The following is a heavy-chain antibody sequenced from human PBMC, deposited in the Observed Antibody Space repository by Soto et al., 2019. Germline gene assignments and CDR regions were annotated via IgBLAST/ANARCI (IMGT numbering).Heavy chain of an antibody. CDR3: TTPSSNYGVYDGGYYYYHYRMDV. CDR1: GFTFSNAW. CDR2: IKSKTDGGTT. Sequence: PGGSLRLSCAASGFTFSNAWMNWVRQAPGKGLEWVGRIKSKTDGGTTDYAAPVKGRFTISRDDSKNTLYLQMNSLKTEDTAVYYCTTPSSNYGVYDGGYYYYHYRMDVWGRGTTVIGSS. V-gene: IGHV3-15*07. D-gene: IGHD4-17*01. J-gene: IGHJ6*02.